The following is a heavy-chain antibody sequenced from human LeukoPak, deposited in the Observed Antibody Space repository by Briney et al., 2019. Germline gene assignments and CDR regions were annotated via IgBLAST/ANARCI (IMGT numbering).Heavy chain of an antibody. CDR3: ARDDAATVTNYYYYGMDV. Sequence: PGGSLRLSCAASGFTFSDYYMSWIRQAPGKGLEWVSYISSSGSTIYYADSVKGRFTISRDNAKNSLYLQMNSLRAEDTAAYYCARDDAATVTNYYYYGMDVWGQGTTVTVSS. D-gene: IGHD4-17*01. J-gene: IGHJ6*02. V-gene: IGHV3-11*01. CDR1: GFTFSDYY. CDR2: ISSSGSTI.